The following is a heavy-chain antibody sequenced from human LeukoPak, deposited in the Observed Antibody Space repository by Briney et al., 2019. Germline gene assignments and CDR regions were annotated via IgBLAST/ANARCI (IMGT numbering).Heavy chain of an antibody. D-gene: IGHD7-27*01. CDR1: GFTFGTYG. CDR2: ITGSSTWT. J-gene: IGHJ2*01. V-gene: IGHV3-23*01. CDR3: ARELVSLGTGYFDL. Sequence: GGSLRLSCEASGFTFGTYGMTWVRQAPGKGLEWVSGITGSSTWTYYADSVRGRFTISSDNSKNTLHLQMNNLTADDTAIYYCARELVSLGTGYFDLWGRGTLVTVSS.